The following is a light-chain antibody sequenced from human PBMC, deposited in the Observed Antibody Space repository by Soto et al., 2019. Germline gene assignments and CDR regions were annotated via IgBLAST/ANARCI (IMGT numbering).Light chain of an antibody. Sequence: DIQMTQSPSSLSASVGDRVTITCQASQDITKYLNWYQQKPGKAPKLLIYDASNLETGAPSRFSVSGSWTQFNFTINSLQPEDVATYYCQQYDNLPRTFGPGTKVDIK. J-gene: IGKJ3*01. CDR2: DAS. CDR1: QDITKY. CDR3: QQYDNLPRT. V-gene: IGKV1-33*01.